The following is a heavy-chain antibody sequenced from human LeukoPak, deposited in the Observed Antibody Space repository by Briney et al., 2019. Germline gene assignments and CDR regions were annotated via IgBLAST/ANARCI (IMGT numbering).Heavy chain of an antibody. CDR2: ISSSSSYI. D-gene: IGHD6-19*01. CDR1: GVTFSSYS. V-gene: IGHV3-21*01. Sequence: GGSLRLSCADAGVTFSSYSMNSVRQAPRKGLECVSSISSSSSYIYYAHSVKGGFTISRDNAKNSLYLQMNSLRAEDTAVYYCARDASIAVAGTDYWGQGTLVTVSS. CDR3: ARDASIAVAGTDY. J-gene: IGHJ4*02.